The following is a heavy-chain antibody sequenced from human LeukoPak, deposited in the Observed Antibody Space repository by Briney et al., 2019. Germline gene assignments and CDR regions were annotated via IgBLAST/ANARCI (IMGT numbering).Heavy chain of an antibody. CDR3: AREIPQAYYFDY. J-gene: IGHJ4*02. CDR1: GGSISSSNFY. Sequence: SETLSLTCTVSGGSISSSNFYWGWIRQPPGMGLEWIGSIYYSGNTYYKSSLKSRVTITLDTSKNQFSLKLNSVTAADTAMYYCAREIPQAYYFDYWGQGTLVTVSS. CDR2: IYYSGNT. V-gene: IGHV4-39*02.